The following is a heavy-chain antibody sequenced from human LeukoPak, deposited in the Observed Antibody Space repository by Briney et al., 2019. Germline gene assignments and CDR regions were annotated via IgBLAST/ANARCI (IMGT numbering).Heavy chain of an antibody. CDR2: INYSGST. J-gene: IGHJ6*03. CDR1: GGSISSSSHY. Sequence: SETLSLTCTVSGGSISSSSHYWGWIRQPPGKGLEWIGSINYSGSTYYNPSLKSRVTISVDTSKNQFSLKLSSVTAADTAVYYCARRPQSYIDVWGKGTTVTVSS. CDR3: ARRPQSYIDV. V-gene: IGHV4-39*01.